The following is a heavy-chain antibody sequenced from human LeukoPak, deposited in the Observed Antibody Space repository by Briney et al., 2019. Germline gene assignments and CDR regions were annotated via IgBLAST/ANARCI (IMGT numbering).Heavy chain of an antibody. Sequence: GGSLRLSCAASGFTFSSYWMHWVRQAPGKELVWVSRINNDGSDTSYVDSVKGRFTISRDNAKNTLYLQMNSLRAEDAAVYYCARYYGSGTYSLDNWGQGTLVTVSS. CDR2: INNDGSDT. J-gene: IGHJ4*02. CDR1: GFTFSSYW. V-gene: IGHV3-74*01. CDR3: ARYYGSGTYSLDN. D-gene: IGHD3-10*01.